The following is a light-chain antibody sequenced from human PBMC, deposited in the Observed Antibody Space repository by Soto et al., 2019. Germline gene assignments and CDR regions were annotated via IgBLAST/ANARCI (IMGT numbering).Light chain of an antibody. V-gene: IGLV2-23*02. J-gene: IGLJ1*01. CDR2: EVT. CDR1: SSDIGSYNL. Sequence: QSALTQPASVSGSPGQSITISCTGTSSDIGSYNLVSWYQQHPGKAPKLIIYEVTERPSGVSNRFSGSKSGNTASLTISGLQAEDEADYYCCSYAGSHTFRDLFGAGTKLTVL. CDR3: CSYAGSHTFRDL.